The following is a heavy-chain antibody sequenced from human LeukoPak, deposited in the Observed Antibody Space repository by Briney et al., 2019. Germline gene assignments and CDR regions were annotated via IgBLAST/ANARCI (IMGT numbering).Heavy chain of an antibody. J-gene: IGHJ4*02. CDR3: ARDKGIAVAGLDY. D-gene: IGHD6-19*01. Sequence: SETLSLTCAVYGGSFSGYYWSWIRQPPGKGLERIGEINHSGSTNYNPSLKSRVTISVDTSKNQFSLKLSSVTAADTAVYYCARDKGIAVAGLDYWGQGTLVTVSS. V-gene: IGHV4-34*01. CDR2: INHSGST. CDR1: GGSFSGYY.